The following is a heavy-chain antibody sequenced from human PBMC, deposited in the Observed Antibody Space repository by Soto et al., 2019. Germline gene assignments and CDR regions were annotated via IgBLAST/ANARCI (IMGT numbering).Heavy chain of an antibody. CDR1: GFTFSSYA. D-gene: IGHD2-15*01. CDR3: AKEGPCDSGGSCPPRAFDI. CDR2: ISGSGGST. Sequence: EVQLLESGGGLVQPGGSLRLSCAASGFTFSSYAMSWVRQAPGKGLEWVSAISGSGGSTYYADSVKGRFTISRDNSKNTLYLQMNSLRAEDTAVYYCAKEGPCDSGGSCPPRAFDIWGQGTMVTVSS. V-gene: IGHV3-23*01. J-gene: IGHJ3*02.